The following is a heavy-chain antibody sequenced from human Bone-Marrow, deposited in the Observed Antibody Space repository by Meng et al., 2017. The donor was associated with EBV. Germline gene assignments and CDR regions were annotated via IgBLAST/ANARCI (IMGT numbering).Heavy chain of an antibody. Sequence: QLGGWWVEVRKPGSSAECSAQTSGGPFNSDAVSWVRRPPGQGLGGLGGLIPLFGAPNYAKKFQDGVTITADESTSTHTMGLSSLRSEDTALYYCASESGRGYTPDYWGQGTLVTVSS. V-gene: IGHV1-69*01. CDR1: GGPFNSDA. D-gene: IGHD3-10*01. J-gene: IGHJ4*02. CDR3: ASESGRGYTPDY. CDR2: LIPLFGAP.